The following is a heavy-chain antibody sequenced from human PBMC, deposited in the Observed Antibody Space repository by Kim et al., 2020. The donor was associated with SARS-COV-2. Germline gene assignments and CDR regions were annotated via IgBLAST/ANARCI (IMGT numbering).Heavy chain of an antibody. Sequence: THYAASVKGRFTISRDNSENMVYLQMNSLRAEDTAMYFCARNLGGSSSSGYWGQGTLVTVSS. J-gene: IGHJ4*02. D-gene: IGHD6-6*01. CDR3: ARNLGGSSSSGY. V-gene: IGHV3-53*01. CDR2: T.